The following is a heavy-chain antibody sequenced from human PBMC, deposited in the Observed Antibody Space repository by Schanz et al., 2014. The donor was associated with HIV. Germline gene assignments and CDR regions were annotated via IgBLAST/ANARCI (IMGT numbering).Heavy chain of an antibody. J-gene: IGHJ4*02. CDR3: ARGYPFDY. V-gene: IGHV3-30*04. Sequence: VQLVESGGGLVKPGGSLRLSCVASGFTFSTYAMSWVRQAPGKGLDWVAGISYDGRNKYYADSVKGRFTISRDNSKNTLYLQMNSRRAEDTAIYYCARGYPFDYWGQGTLVTVSS. D-gene: IGHD3-16*02. CDR1: GFTFSTYA. CDR2: ISYDGRNK.